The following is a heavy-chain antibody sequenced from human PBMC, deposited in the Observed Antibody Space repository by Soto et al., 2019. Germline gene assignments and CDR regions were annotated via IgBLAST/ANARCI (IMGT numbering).Heavy chain of an antibody. J-gene: IGHJ6*02. D-gene: IGHD2-2*01. V-gene: IGHV1-8*01. CDR1: GYTFTTYD. CDR2: MNPNSGNT. CDR3: ARGLYCISASCDAHYYYFGMDV. Sequence: QVQLVQSGAEVKKPGASVKVSCKVSGYTFTTYDINWVRQATGQGLEWMGWMNPNSGNTGYAQKFQGRVTMTRDTSISTAYLELSSLRSEDTAVYYCARGLYCISASCDAHYYYFGMDVWGQGTTVTVSS.